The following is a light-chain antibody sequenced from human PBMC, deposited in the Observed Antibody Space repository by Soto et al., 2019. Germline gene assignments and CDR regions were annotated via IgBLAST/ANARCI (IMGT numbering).Light chain of an antibody. Sequence: DIVMTQSPDSLAVSLGERATINCKSSQSILYSSNNKNYLAWYQQKPGQPPKLLIHWASTRESGVPDRLSGSRIWSDFTLTTSSLQAEDVAFYYCQQYYSTPGTFGQGTKEEIK. J-gene: IGKJ1*01. V-gene: IGKV4-1*01. CDR2: WAS. CDR3: QQYYSTPGT. CDR1: QSILYSSNNKNY.